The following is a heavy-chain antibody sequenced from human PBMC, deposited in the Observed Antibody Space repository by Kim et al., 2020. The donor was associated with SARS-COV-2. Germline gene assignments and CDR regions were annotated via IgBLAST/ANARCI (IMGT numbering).Heavy chain of an antibody. J-gene: IGHJ4*02. CDR3: ARGRPLRYFDWLLYPRTFDY. CDR1: GGSFSGYY. V-gene: IGHV4-34*01. CDR2: INHSGST. D-gene: IGHD3-9*01. Sequence: SETLSLTCAVYGGSFSGYYWSWIRQPPGKGLEWIGEINHSGSTNYNPSLKSRVTISVDTSKNQFSLKLSSVTAADTAVYYCARGRPLRYFDWLLYPRTFDYWGQGTLVTVSS.